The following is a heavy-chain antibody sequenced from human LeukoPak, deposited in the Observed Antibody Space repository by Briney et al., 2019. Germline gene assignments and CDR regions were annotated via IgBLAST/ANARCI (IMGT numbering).Heavy chain of an antibody. CDR2: INPNSGGT. D-gene: IGHD6-13*01. CDR1: GYTFTGYY. CDR3: ATLEGEQQLGTVAEYFQH. J-gene: IGHJ1*01. V-gene: IGHV1-2*02. Sequence: GASVKVSCKASGYTFTGYYMHWVRQAPGQGLEWMGWINPNSGGTNYAQKFQGRVTMTRDTSISTAYMELSRLRSDDTAVYYCATLEGEQQLGTVAEYFQHWGQGTLVTVSS.